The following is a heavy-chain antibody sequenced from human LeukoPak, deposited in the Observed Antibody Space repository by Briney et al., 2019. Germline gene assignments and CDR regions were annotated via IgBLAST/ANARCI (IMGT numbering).Heavy chain of an antibody. J-gene: IGHJ4*02. V-gene: IGHV3-48*01. CDR1: GFTFSSYS. CDR2: ISSSSSTI. Sequence: PGGSLRLSCAASGFTFSSYSMNWVRQAPGKGLEWVSYISSSSSTIYYADSVKGRFTISRDNAKNSLYLQMNSLRAEDTAVYYRGRDQGNYYGSGSYDYWGQGTLVTVSS. CDR3: GRDQGNYYGSGSYDY. D-gene: IGHD3-10*01.